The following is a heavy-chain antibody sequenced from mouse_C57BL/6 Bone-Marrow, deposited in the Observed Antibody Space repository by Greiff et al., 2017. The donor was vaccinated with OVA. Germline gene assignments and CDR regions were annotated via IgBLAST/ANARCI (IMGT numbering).Heavy chain of an antibody. D-gene: IGHD2-3*01. J-gene: IGHJ3*01. Sequence: VQGVESGPELVKPGASVKLSCKASGYTFTSYDINWVKQRPGQGLEWIGWIYPRDGSTKYNEKFKGKATLTVDTSSSTAYRELHSLTSEDSAVYFCARDDGPYGFAYWGQGTLVTVSA. CDR2: IYPRDGST. CDR1: GYTFTSYD. CDR3: ARDDGPYGFAY. V-gene: IGHV1-85*01.